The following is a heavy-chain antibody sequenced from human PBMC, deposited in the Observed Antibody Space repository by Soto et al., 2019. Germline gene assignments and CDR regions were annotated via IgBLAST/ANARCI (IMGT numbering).Heavy chain of an antibody. Sequence: SETLSLTCAVYGGSFSGYYLSWIRQPPGKGLEWIGEINHSGSTNYNPSLKSRVTISVDTSKNQFSLKLSSVTAADTAVYYCARSFGSDFDYWGQGTLVTVSS. J-gene: IGHJ4*02. CDR1: GGSFSGYY. D-gene: IGHD6-25*01. V-gene: IGHV4-34*01. CDR2: INHSGST. CDR3: ARSFGSDFDY.